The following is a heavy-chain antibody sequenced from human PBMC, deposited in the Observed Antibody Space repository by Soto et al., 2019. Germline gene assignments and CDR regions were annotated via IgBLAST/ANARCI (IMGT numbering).Heavy chain of an antibody. Sequence: QVQLVESGGGVVQPGRSLRLSCAASGFTFSSYGMHWVRQAPGKGLEWVAVIWYDGSNKYYADSVKGRFTISRDNSKNTLYLQMNSLRAEDTAVYYCARDYRITMVRGVIIHNWFDPWGQGTLVTVSS. CDR3: ARDYRITMVRGVIIHNWFDP. CDR1: GFTFSSYG. V-gene: IGHV3-33*01. D-gene: IGHD3-10*01. J-gene: IGHJ5*02. CDR2: IWYDGSNK.